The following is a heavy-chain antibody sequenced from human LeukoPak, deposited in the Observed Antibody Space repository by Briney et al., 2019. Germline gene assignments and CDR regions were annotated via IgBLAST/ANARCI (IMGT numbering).Heavy chain of an antibody. D-gene: IGHD1-14*01. CDR1: GLTFSTSA. CDR3: ATETNGRHYDY. V-gene: IGHV3-21*06. CDR2: IGPTGSDR. J-gene: IGHJ4*02. Sequence: PGGSLRLSCTAPGLTFSTSAFTWVRKAPGKGLEWVASIGPTGSDRYHADSIKGRFTISRDNANNFLYLQMNSLRAEDTAVYYCATETNGRHYDYWGQGTLLTVSS.